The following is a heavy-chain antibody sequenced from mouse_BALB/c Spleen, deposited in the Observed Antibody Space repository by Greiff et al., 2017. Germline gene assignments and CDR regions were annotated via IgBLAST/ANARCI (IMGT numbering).Heavy chain of an antibody. Sequence: QVQLQQSGAELAKPGASVKMSCKASGYTFTSYWMHWVKQRPGQGLEWIGYINPSTGYTEYNQKFKDKATLTADKSSSTAYMQLSSLTSEDSAVYYCARADYGSSYLDYWGQGTTLTVSS. D-gene: IGHD1-1*01. CDR1: GYTFTSYW. CDR3: ARADYGSSYLDY. V-gene: IGHV1-7*01. J-gene: IGHJ2*01. CDR2: INPSTGYT.